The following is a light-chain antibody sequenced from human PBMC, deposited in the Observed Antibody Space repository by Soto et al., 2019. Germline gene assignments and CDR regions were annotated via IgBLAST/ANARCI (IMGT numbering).Light chain of an antibody. J-gene: IGLJ1*01. CDR2: DVS. Sequence: SVLTQPRSVSGSPGQSGTISCTGTSSDVGGYNYVSWYQHHPGKAPKLMIYDVSKRPSGVSNRFSGSKSGNTASLTISGLQAEDEADYYCCSYAGSSTFPYVFGTGTKVTVL. CDR3: CSYAGSSTFPYV. V-gene: IGLV2-11*01. CDR1: SSDVGGYNY.